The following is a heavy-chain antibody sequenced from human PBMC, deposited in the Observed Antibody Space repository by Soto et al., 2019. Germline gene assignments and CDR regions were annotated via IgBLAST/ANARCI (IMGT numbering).Heavy chain of an antibody. CDR2: IIPIFGTA. Sequence: SVKVSCKASGGTFSSYAISWVRQAPGQGLEWMGGIIPIFGTANYAQKFQGRVTITADKSTSTAYMELSSLRSEDTAVYYCARETSGGSYFDYWGQGTLVTVSS. D-gene: IGHD1-26*01. J-gene: IGHJ4*02. V-gene: IGHV1-69*06. CDR1: GGTFSSYA. CDR3: ARETSGGSYFDY.